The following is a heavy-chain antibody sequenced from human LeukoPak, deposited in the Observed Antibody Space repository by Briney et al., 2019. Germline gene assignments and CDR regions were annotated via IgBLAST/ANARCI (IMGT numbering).Heavy chain of an antibody. CDR3: ATLSPVYLADDAFDI. Sequence: GGSLRLSCAASGFTFSDYYMSWIRQAPGKGLEWVSYISSSSSYTNYADSVKGRFTISRDNAKNSLYLQMNSLSAEDTAVYYCATLSPVYLADDAFDIWGQGTMVTVSS. D-gene: IGHD2-21*01. CDR2: ISSSSSYT. J-gene: IGHJ3*02. V-gene: IGHV3-11*06. CDR1: GFTFSDYY.